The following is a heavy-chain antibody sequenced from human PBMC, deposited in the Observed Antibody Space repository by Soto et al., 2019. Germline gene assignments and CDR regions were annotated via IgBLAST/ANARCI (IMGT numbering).Heavy chain of an antibody. V-gene: IGHV4-59*01. D-gene: IGHD1-7*01. CDR3: ARAGELPKWWFDP. CDR1: GGSISRYY. J-gene: IGHJ5*02. Sequence: SETLSLTCTVSGGSISRYYWSWIRQPPGKGLEWIGYIYYSGSTNYNPSLKSRVTISVDTSKNQFSLKLSSVTAADTAVYYCARAGELPKWWFDPWGQGTLVTVSS. CDR2: IYYSGST.